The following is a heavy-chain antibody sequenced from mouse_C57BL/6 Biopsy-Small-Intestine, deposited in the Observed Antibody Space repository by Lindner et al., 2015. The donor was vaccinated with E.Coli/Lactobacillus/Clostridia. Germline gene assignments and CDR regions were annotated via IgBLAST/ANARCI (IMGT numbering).Heavy chain of an antibody. D-gene: IGHD2-4*01. CDR2: ISSGSSTI. CDR1: GFTFSDYG. V-gene: IGHV5-17*01. CDR3: ARLDYDGAMDY. J-gene: IGHJ4*01. Sequence: VQLQESGGGLVKSGGSLKLSCAASGFTFSDYGTHWVRQAPEKGLEWVAYISSGSSTIYYADTVKGRFTISRDNAKNTLFLQMTSLRSEDTAMYYCARLDYDGAMDYWGQGTSVTVSS.